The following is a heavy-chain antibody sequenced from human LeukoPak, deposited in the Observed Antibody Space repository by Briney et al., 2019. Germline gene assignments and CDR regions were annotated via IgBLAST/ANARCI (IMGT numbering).Heavy chain of an antibody. CDR1: GYSFTSYW. J-gene: IGHJ3*02. CDR3: ARVPAAIMHYAFDI. CDR2: ISPGDSDI. D-gene: IGHD2-2*02. V-gene: IGHV5-51*01. Sequence: GESLKISCKGSGYSFTSYWIGWVRQMPGKGLEWMGIISPGDSDIRYSPSFQGQVALSVDKSINTAYLLLDHLKASDTAMYYCARVPAAIMHYAFDIWGQGTMVTVSS.